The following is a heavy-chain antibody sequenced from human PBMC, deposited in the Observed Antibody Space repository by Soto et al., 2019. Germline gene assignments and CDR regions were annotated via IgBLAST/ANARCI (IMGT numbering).Heavy chain of an antibody. J-gene: IGHJ5*02. V-gene: IGHV1-18*01. CDR1: GYTFTSYG. CDR2: ISAYNGNT. CDR3: ARDLTHYDCWSGYPRFDP. D-gene: IGHD3-3*01. Sequence: ASVKVSCKASGYTFTSYGISWVRQAPGQGLEWMGWISAYNGNTNYAQKLQGRVTMTTDTSTSTAYMELRSLRSDDTAVYYCARDLTHYDCWSGYPRFDPWGQGTLVSVSS.